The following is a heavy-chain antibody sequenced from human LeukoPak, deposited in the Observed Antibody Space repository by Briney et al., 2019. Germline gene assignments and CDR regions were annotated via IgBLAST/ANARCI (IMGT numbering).Heavy chain of an antibody. Sequence: GGSLRLSYAASGFTFSSYWMSWVRQAPGKGLEWVANIKKDGSEKYYVDSVKGRFTISRDYAKNSLYLQMNSLRAEDTAVYYCAREGWLAVVSPYWGQGTLVTVSS. CDR3: AREGWLAVVSPY. CDR1: GFTFSSYW. D-gene: IGHD6-19*01. J-gene: IGHJ4*02. CDR2: IKKDGSEK. V-gene: IGHV3-7*01.